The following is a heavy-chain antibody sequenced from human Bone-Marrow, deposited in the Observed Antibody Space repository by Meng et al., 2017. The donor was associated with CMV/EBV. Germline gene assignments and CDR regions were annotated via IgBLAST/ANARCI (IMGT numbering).Heavy chain of an antibody. D-gene: IGHD3-10*01. CDR2: IKSKTDGGTT. J-gene: IGHJ1*01. V-gene: IGHV3-15*05. Sequence: RLSCAASGFTFSNSWMTWVRQAPGKGLEWVGRIKSKTDGGTTDYAAHVKGRFTISRDDSKRTVYLQMNSLKTEDTAVYFCTRLVQGYWGQGTLVTVSS. CDR3: TRLVQGY. CDR1: GFTFSNSW.